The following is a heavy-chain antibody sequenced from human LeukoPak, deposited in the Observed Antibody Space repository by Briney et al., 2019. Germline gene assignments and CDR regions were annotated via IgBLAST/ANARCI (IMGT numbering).Heavy chain of an antibody. CDR2: IIPILGIA. CDR3: AREKKGGAPASDY. J-gene: IGHJ4*02. V-gene: IGHV1-69*04. CDR1: GGTFTSYT. D-gene: IGHD3-16*01. Sequence: SVKVSCKASGGTFTSYTINWVRPAPGQGLEWMGRIIPILGIANYAQKFQGRVTITADKSTSTAYLELSSLRSEDTAVYYCAREKKGGAPASDYWGQGTLVTVSS.